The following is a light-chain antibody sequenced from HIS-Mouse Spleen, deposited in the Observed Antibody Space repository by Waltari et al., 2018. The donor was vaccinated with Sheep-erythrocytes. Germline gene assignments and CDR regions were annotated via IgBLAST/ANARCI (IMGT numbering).Light chain of an antibody. CDR3: QQYYSTPLT. CDR2: WAS. V-gene: IGKV4-1*01. J-gene: IGKJ4*01. CDR1: QSVLYSSNNKNY. Sequence: DIVMTQSPDSLAVSLGERATINCKSSQSVLYSSNNKNYLAWYQQKPGQPPKLIIYWASTRESGVPDRFSGSGSGTDFTRTISSLQAEDVAVYYCQQYYSTPLTFGGGTKVEIK.